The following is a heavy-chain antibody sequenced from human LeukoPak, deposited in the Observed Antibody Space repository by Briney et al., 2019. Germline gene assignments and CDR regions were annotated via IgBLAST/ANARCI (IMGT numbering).Heavy chain of an antibody. V-gene: IGHV4-34*01. CDR2: INHSGST. J-gene: IGHJ6*02. CDR1: GFTFSSYA. D-gene: IGHD4-17*01. CDR3: VRDGTTLTNPPVDV. Sequence: GSLRLSCAASGFTFSSYAMSWVRQAPGKGLEWIGEINHSGSTNYNPSLKSRVTISVDTSKNQFSLKVISVTAADSAVYYCVRDGTTLTNPPVDVWGQGTTVIVSS.